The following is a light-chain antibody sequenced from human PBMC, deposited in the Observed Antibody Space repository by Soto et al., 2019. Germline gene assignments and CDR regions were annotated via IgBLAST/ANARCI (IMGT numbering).Light chain of an antibody. CDR2: KAS. CDR1: QTISSW. CDR3: QHYNSYSEA. J-gene: IGKJ1*01. V-gene: IGKV1-5*03. Sequence: DIQMTQSPSTLSGSVGDRVTITCRASQTISSWLAWYQQKPGKAPKLLIYKASTLKSGVPSRFSGRGSGTEFTLTISSLQPDDFATYDCQHYNSYSEAFGQGTKVERK.